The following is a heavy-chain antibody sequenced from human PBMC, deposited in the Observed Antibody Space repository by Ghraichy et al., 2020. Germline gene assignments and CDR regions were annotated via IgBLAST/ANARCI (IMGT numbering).Heavy chain of an antibody. J-gene: IGHJ4*02. CDR3: AKVDGYPVSVLLDY. D-gene: IGHD5-24*01. CDR2: ISGSGGST. CDR1: GFTFSSYA. V-gene: IGHV3-23*01. Sequence: GGSLRLSCAASGFTFSSYAMSWVRQAPGKGLEWVSAISGSGGSTYYADSVKGRFTISRDNSKNTLYLQMNSLRAEDTAVYYCAKVDGYPVSVLLDYWGQGTLVTVSS.